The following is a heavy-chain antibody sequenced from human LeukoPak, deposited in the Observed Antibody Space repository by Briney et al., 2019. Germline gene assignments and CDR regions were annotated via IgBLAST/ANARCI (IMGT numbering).Heavy chain of an antibody. Sequence: ASVKVCCTASGYTFTGYYVHWVRKAPGQGLEWMGWINPNSGGTNYAQKFQGRVTMTRDTSISTAYMELSRLRSDDTAVYYCARVGGFDYYDSSGYLAFDIWGQGTMVTVSS. CDR3: ARVGGFDYYDSSGYLAFDI. CDR1: GYTFTGYY. CDR2: INPNSGGT. V-gene: IGHV1-2*02. J-gene: IGHJ3*02. D-gene: IGHD3-22*01.